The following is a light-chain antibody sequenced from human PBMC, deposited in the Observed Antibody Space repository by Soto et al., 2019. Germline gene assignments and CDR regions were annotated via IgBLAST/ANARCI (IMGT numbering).Light chain of an antibody. CDR2: GAS. V-gene: IGKV3-20*01. CDR3: QQSTSSVT. Sequence: EIVLTQSPGTLSLSPGERATLSCRASQSVSSSYLAWYQQKPGQAPRLLIYGASSGATGIPDRFSGTGSGTDFTLTINRVEPEDFAVYFCQQSTSSVTFGGGTKVEIK. CDR1: QSVSSSY. J-gene: IGKJ4*01.